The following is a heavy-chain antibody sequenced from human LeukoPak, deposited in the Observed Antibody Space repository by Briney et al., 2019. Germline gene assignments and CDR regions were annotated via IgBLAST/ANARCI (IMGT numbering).Heavy chain of an antibody. Sequence: SLRLSCAASGFTFSDYWTHWVRQAPGKGVVWVSRINTDGTFTRYADSVQGRFTISRNTAKNTLFLQMNSLRAEDTAVYYCAREAKVGGALQYWGQGILVTVSS. J-gene: IGHJ4*02. CDR1: GFTFSDYW. CDR2: INTDGTFT. V-gene: IGHV3-74*01. D-gene: IGHD1-26*01. CDR3: AREAKVGGALQY.